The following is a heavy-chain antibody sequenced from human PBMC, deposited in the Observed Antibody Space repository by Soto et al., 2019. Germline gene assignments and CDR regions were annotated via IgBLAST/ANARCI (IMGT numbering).Heavy chain of an antibody. J-gene: IGHJ5*01. CDR1: GGTFSSYA. V-gene: IGHV1-69*13. CDR2: IIPIFGTA. CDR3: ARGPQLTLFGVVTPGVGSCFDS. D-gene: IGHD3-3*01. Sequence: SVKVSCKASGGTFSSYAISWVRQAPGQGLEWMGGIIPIFGTANYAQKFQGRVTITADESTSTAYMELTSLRSEDTAVYYCARGPQLTLFGVVTPGVGSCFDSWGQGTLVTVSS.